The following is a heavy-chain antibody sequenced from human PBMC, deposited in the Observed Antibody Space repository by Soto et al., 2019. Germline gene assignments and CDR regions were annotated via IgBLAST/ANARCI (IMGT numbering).Heavy chain of an antibody. V-gene: IGHV3-7*01. D-gene: IGHD2-15*01. Sequence: EVQLVESGGGLVQPGGSLRLSCAASGFTFSSYWMNWVRQAPGKGLEWVTNINEDGSDKYYVDSVKGRFIISRDNAKNSLYLQMDSLRAEDTAVYYCARRRSVGSRTIFDSWGQGTLVTVSS. CDR3: ARRRSVGSRTIFDS. CDR1: GFTFSSYW. J-gene: IGHJ4*02. CDR2: INEDGSDK.